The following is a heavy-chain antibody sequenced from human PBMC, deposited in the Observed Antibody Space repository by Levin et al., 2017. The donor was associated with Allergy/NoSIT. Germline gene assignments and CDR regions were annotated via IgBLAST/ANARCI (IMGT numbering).Heavy chain of an antibody. J-gene: IGHJ4*02. CDR2: ISGSGGST. V-gene: IGHV3-23*01. CDR1: GFTFSSYA. CDR3: AKDQGYSGYDLHYLEYFDY. Sequence: HPGGSLRLSCAASGFTFSSYAMSWVRQAPGKGLEWVSAISGSGGSTYYADSVKGRFTISRDNSKNTLYLQMNSLRAEDTAVYYCAKDQGYSGYDLHYLEYFDYWGQGTLVTVSS. D-gene: IGHD5-12*01.